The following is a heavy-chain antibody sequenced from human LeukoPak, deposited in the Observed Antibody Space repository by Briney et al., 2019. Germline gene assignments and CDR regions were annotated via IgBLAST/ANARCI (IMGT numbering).Heavy chain of an antibody. CDR1: GGTFSSYA. Sequence: SVKVSCTASGGTFSSYAVSWVRQAPGQGLEWMGGIIPIFGTANYAQKFQGRVTITADESTSTAYMELSSLRSEDTAVYYCARARTMVRGVLDPWGQGTLVTVSS. CDR3: ARARTMVRGVLDP. J-gene: IGHJ5*02. V-gene: IGHV1-69*01. CDR2: IIPIFGTA. D-gene: IGHD3-10*01.